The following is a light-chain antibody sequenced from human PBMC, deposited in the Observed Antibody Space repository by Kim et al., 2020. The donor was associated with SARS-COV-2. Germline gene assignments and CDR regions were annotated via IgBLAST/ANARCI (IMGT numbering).Light chain of an antibody. J-gene: IGKJ1*01. CDR3: QQYNSYSPT. V-gene: IGKV1-5*01. CDR1: QSISSW. CDR2: DAS. Sequence: ASVGDRVTITCRASQSISSWLAWYQQKPGKAPKLLIYDASSLESGVPSRFSSSGSGTEFTLTISSLQPDDFATYYCQQYNSYSPTFGQGTKVDIK.